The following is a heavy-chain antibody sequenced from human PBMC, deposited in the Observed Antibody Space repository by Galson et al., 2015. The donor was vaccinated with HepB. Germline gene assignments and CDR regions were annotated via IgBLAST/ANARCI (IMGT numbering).Heavy chain of an antibody. CDR2: IWYDGSNK. CDR1: GFTFSSYG. J-gene: IGHJ6*02. V-gene: IGHV3-33*08. D-gene: IGHD3-10*01. Sequence: SLRLSCAASGFTFSSYGMHWVRQAPGKGLEWVAVIWYDGSNKYYADSVKGRFTISRDNSKNTLYLQMNSLRAEDTAVYYCARDRGGSGSYYNDYYYGMDVWGQGTTVTVSS. CDR3: ARDRGGSGSYYNDYYYGMDV.